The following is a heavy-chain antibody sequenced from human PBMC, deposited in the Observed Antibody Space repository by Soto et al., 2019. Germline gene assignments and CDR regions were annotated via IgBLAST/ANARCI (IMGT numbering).Heavy chain of an antibody. J-gene: IGHJ4*02. V-gene: IGHV6-1*01. D-gene: IGHD2-15*01. CDR1: GDSVSSNSAA. CDR2: TYYRSKWYN. CDR3: ARDFLYGGNLPVRVFYYFDY. Sequence: PSQTLSLTCAISGDSVSSNSAAWNWIRQSPSRGLEWLGRTYYRSKWYNDYAVSVKSRITINPDTSKNQFSLQLNSVTPEDTAVYYCARDFLYGGNLPVRVFYYFDYWGQGTLVTVSS.